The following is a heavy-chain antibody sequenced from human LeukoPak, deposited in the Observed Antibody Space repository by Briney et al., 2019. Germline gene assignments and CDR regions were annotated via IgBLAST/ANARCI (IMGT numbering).Heavy chain of an antibody. V-gene: IGHV1-46*01. J-gene: IGHJ4*02. CDR2: INPSAGST. CDR1: GYTFTSYY. D-gene: IGHD4-17*01. Sequence: ASVEVSCKASGYTFTSYYMHWVRQAPGQGLEWMGIINPSAGSTSYAQTFQGRVTMTRDTSTSTVYLELSSLTSEDTAVYYCATGPTVTRLDYWGQGTLVTVSS. CDR3: ATGPTVTRLDY.